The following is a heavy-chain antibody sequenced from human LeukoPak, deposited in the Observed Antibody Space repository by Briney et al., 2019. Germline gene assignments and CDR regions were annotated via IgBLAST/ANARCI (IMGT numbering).Heavy chain of an antibody. CDR3: AKNWVASSWFNWFDP. V-gene: IGHV3-23*01. CDR1: GFTFSSYA. J-gene: IGHJ5*02. Sequence: GGSLRLSCAASGFTFSSYAMSWVRQAPGKGLEWASAISGSGGSTYYADSVKGRFTISRDNSKNTLYLQMNSLRAEDTAVYYCAKNWVASSWFNWFDPWGQGTLVTVSS. CDR2: ISGSGGST. D-gene: IGHD6-13*01.